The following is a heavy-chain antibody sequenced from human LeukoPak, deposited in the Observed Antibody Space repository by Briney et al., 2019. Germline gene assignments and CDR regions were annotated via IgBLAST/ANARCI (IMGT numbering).Heavy chain of an antibody. CDR2: IWYDGSNK. CDR3: AKATCSGASCFSNSRDAFDV. J-gene: IGHJ3*01. CDR1: GIIFSDFG. D-gene: IGHD2-15*01. V-gene: IGHV3-33*06. Sequence: GGSMRLSCAASGIIFSDFGMHWVRQAPGKGLEWMAIIWYDGSNKYYADSVKGRFTISRDNSQNTMYLQMNSLRAEDSAVYYCAKATCSGASCFSNSRDAFDVWGQGTMVTVSS.